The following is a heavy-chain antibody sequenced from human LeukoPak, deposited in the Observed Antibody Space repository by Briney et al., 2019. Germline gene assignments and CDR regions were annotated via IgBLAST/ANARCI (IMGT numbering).Heavy chain of an antibody. Sequence: PGGSLRLSCAASGFTFSNYAMSWVRQAPGKGLEWVSAISGSGGSTYYADSVEGRFTISRDNSKNTLYLQMNSLRAEDTAVYYCAKDTGNIAVAALFDYWGQGTLVTVSS. CDR1: GFTFSNYA. CDR2: ISGSGGST. J-gene: IGHJ4*02. V-gene: IGHV3-23*01. D-gene: IGHD6-19*01. CDR3: AKDTGNIAVAALFDY.